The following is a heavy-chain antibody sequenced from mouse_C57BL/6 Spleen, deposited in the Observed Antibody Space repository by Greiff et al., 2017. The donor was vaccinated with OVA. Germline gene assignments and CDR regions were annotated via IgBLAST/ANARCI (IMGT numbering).Heavy chain of an antibody. V-gene: IGHV5-9-1*02. CDR3: TRDSIVTTRYAMDY. Sequence: EVMLVESGEGLVKPGGSLKLSCAASGFTFSSYAMSWVRQTPEKRLEWVAYISSGGDYIYYADTVKGRFTISRDNARNTLYLQMSSLKSEDTAMYYCTRDSIVTTRYAMDYWGQGTSVTVSS. CDR1: GFTFSSYA. J-gene: IGHJ4*01. D-gene: IGHD2-5*01. CDR2: ISSGGDYI.